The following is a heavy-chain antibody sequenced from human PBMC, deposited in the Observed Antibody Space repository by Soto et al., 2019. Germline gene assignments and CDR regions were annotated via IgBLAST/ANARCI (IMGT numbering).Heavy chain of an antibody. Sequence: GGSLRLSCAASGFTFSSYSMNWVRQAPGKGLEWVSYISSSSSTIYYADSVKGRFTISRDNAKNSLYLQMNSLRGEDTAVYYCARDRIVGATTFDYWGQGTLVTVSS. CDR3: ARDRIVGATTFDY. V-gene: IGHV3-48*01. J-gene: IGHJ4*02. CDR2: ISSSSSTI. D-gene: IGHD1-26*01. CDR1: GFTFSSYS.